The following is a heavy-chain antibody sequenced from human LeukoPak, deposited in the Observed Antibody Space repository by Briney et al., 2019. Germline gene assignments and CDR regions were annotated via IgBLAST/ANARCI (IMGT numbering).Heavy chain of an antibody. CDR1: GYTFTSYG. Sequence: GASVKVSCKASGYTFTSYGISWVRQAPGQGLEWMGWISAYNGNTNYAQKFQGRVTITADKSTSTAYMELSSLRSEDTAVYYCARDHDRGNSDYWGQGTLVTVSS. D-gene: IGHD3-16*01. V-gene: IGHV1-18*01. CDR3: ARDHDRGNSDY. CDR2: ISAYNGNT. J-gene: IGHJ4*02.